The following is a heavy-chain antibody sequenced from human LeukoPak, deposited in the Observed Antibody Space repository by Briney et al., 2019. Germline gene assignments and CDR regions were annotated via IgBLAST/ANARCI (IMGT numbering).Heavy chain of an antibody. CDR3: ARGNILSGYCFDF. Sequence: PSETLSRTCTVSGGSINSGGYYWSWVRQHPGKGLEWIGYIYYSGSTYYNPSLKSRVTISVDTSKNQFSLKLSSVTAADTAVYYCARGNILSGYCFDFWGQGALVTVSS. CDR1: GGSINSGGYY. J-gene: IGHJ4*02. V-gene: IGHV4-31*03. D-gene: IGHD3-9*01. CDR2: IYYSGST.